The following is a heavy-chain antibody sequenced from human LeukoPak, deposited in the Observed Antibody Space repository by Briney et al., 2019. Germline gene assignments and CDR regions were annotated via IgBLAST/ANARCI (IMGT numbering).Heavy chain of an antibody. Sequence: SQTLSLTCTVSGGSISSGSYYWSWLRQPAGKGLEWIGRIYTSGSTNYNPSLKSRVTISVDTSKNQFSLKLSSVTAADTAVYYCAREESGSYNYWGQGTLVTVSS. CDR2: IYTSGST. CDR1: GGSISSGSYY. CDR3: AREESGSYNY. J-gene: IGHJ4*02. D-gene: IGHD1-26*01. V-gene: IGHV4-61*02.